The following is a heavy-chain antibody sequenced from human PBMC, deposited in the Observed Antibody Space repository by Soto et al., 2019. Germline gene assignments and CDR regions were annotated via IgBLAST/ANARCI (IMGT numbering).Heavy chain of an antibody. Sequence: PGGSLRLSCAASGFTFSDYYMTWIRQAPGKGLEWVSYISSSGTGIYYADSMKGRFTISRDYAKKSLYLQMSSLRAEDTAVYYCARAYSDAFDIWGQGTMVTVSS. CDR1: GFTFSDYY. D-gene: IGHD2-15*01. V-gene: IGHV3-11*01. CDR2: ISSSGTGI. CDR3: ARAYSDAFDI. J-gene: IGHJ3*02.